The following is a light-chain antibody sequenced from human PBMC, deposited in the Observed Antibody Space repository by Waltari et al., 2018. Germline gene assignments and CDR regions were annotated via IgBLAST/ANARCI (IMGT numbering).Light chain of an antibody. J-gene: IGKJ4*01. CDR1: QGISSS. CDR3: QQLSTYPLT. Sequence: DIQLTQSPSFLSVSVGDRVTIPCRASQGISSSLAWYQQKPGNAPKLLVYAASSLQSGVPSRFSGSGSVTEFTLTISSLQPEDFASYYCQQLSTYPLTIGGGTKVEIK. CDR2: AAS. V-gene: IGKV1-9*01.